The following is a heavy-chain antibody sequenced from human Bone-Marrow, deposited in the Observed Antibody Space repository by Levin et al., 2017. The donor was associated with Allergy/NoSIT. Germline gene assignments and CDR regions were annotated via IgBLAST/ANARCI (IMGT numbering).Heavy chain of an antibody. D-gene: IGHD4-17*01. CDR1: GNSLTEVS. J-gene: IGHJ4*02. Sequence: ASVKVSCKVSGNSLTEVSIHWVRQAPGKGLEWMGGFDPEDGEVLYAQVFQGRITLSEDTPTDTVYMELSSLTSEDTAVYFCAVEGRGMITVTRFDYWGQGTLVTVSS. CDR3: AVEGRGMITVTRFDY. CDR2: FDPEDGEV. V-gene: IGHV1-24*01.